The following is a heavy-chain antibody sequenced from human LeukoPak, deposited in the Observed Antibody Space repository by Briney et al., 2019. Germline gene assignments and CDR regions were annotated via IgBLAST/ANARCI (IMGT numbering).Heavy chain of an antibody. D-gene: IGHD3-10*01. CDR2: IKKQGSEK. J-gene: IGHJ3*02. V-gene: IGHV3-7*01. CDR1: GFSISSYW. Sequence: GGSLRLSCAASGFSISSYWMTWVRQAPGKGLEWVANIKKQGSEKYYVDSVKGRFTIARDNAKNSLYLQMNNLRAEDTAMYYCARHAYYVFDIWGQGTMVTVSS. CDR3: ARHAYYVFDI.